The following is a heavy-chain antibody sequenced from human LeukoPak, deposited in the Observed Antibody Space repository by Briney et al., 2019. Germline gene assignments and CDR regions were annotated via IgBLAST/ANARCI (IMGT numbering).Heavy chain of an antibody. CDR3: AKDRGYSSGWYVLDY. V-gene: IGHV3-30*02. D-gene: IGHD6-19*01. CDR1: GFTFSSYG. CDR2: IRYDGSNK. Sequence: GGSLRLSCAASGFTFSSYGMHWVRQAPGKGLEWVALIRYDGSNKYYADSVKGRFTISRDNSKNTLYLQMNSLRAEDTAVYYCAKDRGYSSGWYVLDYWGQGTLVTVSS. J-gene: IGHJ4*02.